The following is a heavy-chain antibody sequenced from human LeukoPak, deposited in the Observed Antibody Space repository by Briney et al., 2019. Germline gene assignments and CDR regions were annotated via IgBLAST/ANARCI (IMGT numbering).Heavy chain of an antibody. D-gene: IGHD3-22*01. J-gene: IGHJ5*02. CDR3: ARRSSGYLADGWFDP. Sequence: GASVKVSCKASGYTFTSYGISWVRQAPGQGLEWMGWISPYNGNTNYAQKLQGRVTMTTDTPTSTAYMELRSLRSDDTAVYYCARRSSGYLADGWFDPWGQGTLVTVSS. CDR1: GYTFTSYG. CDR2: ISPYNGNT. V-gene: IGHV1-18*01.